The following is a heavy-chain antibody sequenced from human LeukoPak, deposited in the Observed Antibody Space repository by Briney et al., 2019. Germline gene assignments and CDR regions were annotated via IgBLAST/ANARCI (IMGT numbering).Heavy chain of an antibody. CDR2: INPSGGST. J-gene: IGHJ6*02. CDR1: GYTFTSYY. Sequence: ASVKVSCKASGYTFTSYYMHWVRQAPGQGLEWMGIINPSGGSTSYAQKFQGRVTMTRDTSTSTVYMELSSLRSEDTAVYYCAINYYGSSGPYYGMDVWGQGTTVTVSS. V-gene: IGHV1-46*01. D-gene: IGHD3-22*01. CDR3: AINYYGSSGPYYGMDV.